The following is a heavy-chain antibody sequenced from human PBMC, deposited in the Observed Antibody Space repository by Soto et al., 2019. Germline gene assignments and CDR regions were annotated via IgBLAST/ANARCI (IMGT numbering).Heavy chain of an antibody. CDR1: GGTFSSYT. CDR3: ARGNPWLLQLWYFDL. V-gene: IGHV1-69*12. Sequence: QVQLVQSGAEVKKPGSSVTVSCKASGGTFSSYTISWVRQAPGQGLEWMGGIIPIFGTANYAQKFQGRVTITADESTSTAYMELSSLRSEDTAVYYCARGNPWLLQLWYFDLWGRGTLVTVSS. J-gene: IGHJ2*01. D-gene: IGHD5-12*01. CDR2: IIPIFGTA.